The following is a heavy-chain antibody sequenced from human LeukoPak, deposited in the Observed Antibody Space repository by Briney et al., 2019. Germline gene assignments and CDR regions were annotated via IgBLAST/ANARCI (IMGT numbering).Heavy chain of an antibody. V-gene: IGHV3-11*04. CDR2: ISSSGSTI. Sequence: PGGSLRLSCAATGFTLSDYYMSWIRQAPGKGLEWVSYISSSGSTIYYTDSVKGRFTISRDNAKNSLYLQMNSLRAEDTAVYYCSRSRRGFGYFDYWGQGTLVTVSS. CDR1: GFTLSDYY. J-gene: IGHJ4*02. D-gene: IGHD3-3*01. CDR3: SRSRRGFGYFDY.